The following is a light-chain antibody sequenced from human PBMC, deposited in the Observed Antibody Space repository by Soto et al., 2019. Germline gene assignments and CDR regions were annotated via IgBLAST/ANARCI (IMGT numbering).Light chain of an antibody. J-gene: IGKJ2*01. Sequence: EIVMTQSPATLSVSPGERATLSCRASQSVSRNLAWYRQKPGQAPRLLIYGASTRATGTPARFSGSGSGTEFTLTINNLQSEDVAVYYCQQYNGWPYTFGQGTRLEIK. CDR2: GAS. CDR1: QSVSRN. V-gene: IGKV3-15*01. CDR3: QQYNGWPYT.